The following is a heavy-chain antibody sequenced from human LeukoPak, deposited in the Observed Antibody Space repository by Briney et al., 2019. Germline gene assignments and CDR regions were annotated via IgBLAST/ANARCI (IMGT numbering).Heavy chain of an antibody. V-gene: IGHV3-7*01. D-gene: IGHD1-14*01. CDR1: GFTFSRAW. CDR3: ARIDSRRTFDI. Sequence: QSGGSLRLSCAASGFTFSRAWMSWVRQAPGKGLEWVANINQDGSDTYYVDSVKGRFTISRDNAKNSLYLQVNSLRAEDTAVYYCARIDSRRTFDIWGQGTMVTVSS. CDR2: INQDGSDT. J-gene: IGHJ3*02.